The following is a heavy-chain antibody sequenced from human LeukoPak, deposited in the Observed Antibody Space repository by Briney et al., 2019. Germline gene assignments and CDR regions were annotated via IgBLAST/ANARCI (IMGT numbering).Heavy chain of an antibody. J-gene: IGHJ5*02. V-gene: IGHV3-73*01. Sequence: GGSLRLSCAASGFTFSDCSIHWVRQASGKGLEWVGLIDKKTKNYETAYAESVRGRFTISRDDSKNTAYLQMDSLEIEDTALHYCTRDAGTYNWLDPWGQGTLVTVSS. CDR1: GFTFSDCS. CDR2: IDKKTKNYET. D-gene: IGHD1-26*01. CDR3: TRDAGTYNWLDP.